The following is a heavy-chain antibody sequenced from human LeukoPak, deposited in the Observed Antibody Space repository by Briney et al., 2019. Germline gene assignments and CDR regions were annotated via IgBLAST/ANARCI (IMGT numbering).Heavy chain of an antibody. CDR1: GFTFSSYG. CDR2: ISGSGGST. Sequence: PWGSLRLSCAASGFTFSSYGMSWVRQAPGKGLEGVSGISGSGGSTYYADSVKGRFTISRDNSKNTLYLRMNSLRAEDTAVYYCAKDGGEYYDILSGYYPRLYYMDVWGKGTTVTISS. D-gene: IGHD3-9*01. J-gene: IGHJ6*03. V-gene: IGHV3-23*01. CDR3: AKDGGEYYDILSGYYPRLYYMDV.